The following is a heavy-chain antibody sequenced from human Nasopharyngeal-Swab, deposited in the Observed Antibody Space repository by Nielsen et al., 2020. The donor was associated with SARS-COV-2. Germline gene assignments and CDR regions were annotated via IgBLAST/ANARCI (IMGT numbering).Heavy chain of an antibody. CDR1: GGSVSSGSYY. Sequence: SETLSLTCTVSGGSVSSGSYYWSWIRQPPGKGLEWIGYIYYSGSTYYNPSLKSRVTISVDTSKNQFSLKLSSVTAADTAVYYCARGRITMIVVVSHLDVWGQGTTVTVSS. D-gene: IGHD3-22*01. J-gene: IGHJ6*02. CDR3: ARGRITMIVVVSHLDV. CDR2: IYYSGST. V-gene: IGHV4-61*01.